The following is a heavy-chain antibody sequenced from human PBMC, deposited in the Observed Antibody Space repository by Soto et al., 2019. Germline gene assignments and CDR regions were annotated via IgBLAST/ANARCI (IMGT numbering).Heavy chain of an antibody. Sequence: ASVKVSCKASGGTFSTHAIIWVRQAPGHGLEWMGGIIPISGTAYYTQKFQGRVTITADEPTSTAFMELSSLKSDDTAVFYCARGYCSGGNCYSGMDVWGQGTMVTVSS. J-gene: IGHJ6*02. CDR2: IIPISGTA. CDR3: ARGYCSGGNCYSGMDV. CDR1: GGTFSTHA. V-gene: IGHV1-69*13. D-gene: IGHD2-15*01.